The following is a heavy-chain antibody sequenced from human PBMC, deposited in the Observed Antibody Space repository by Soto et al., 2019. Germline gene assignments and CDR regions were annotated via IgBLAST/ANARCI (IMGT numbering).Heavy chain of an antibody. J-gene: IGHJ4*02. CDR1: AYTFASYA. CDR2: ISSYNGNT. Sequence: ASVKFSCTASAYTFASYAISWLRQAPGPRLEWMGWISSYNGNTNSEQNLQGRITMTTSAATSTTHNDLRRRRFDDTAAAYCDRDPPPPDYLGQGTLVTVSS. V-gene: IGHV1-18*01. CDR3: DRDPPPPDY.